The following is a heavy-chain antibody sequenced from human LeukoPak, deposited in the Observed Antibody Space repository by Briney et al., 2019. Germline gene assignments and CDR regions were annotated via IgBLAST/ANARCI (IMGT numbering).Heavy chain of an antibody. D-gene: IGHD3-16*01. V-gene: IGHV4-34*01. CDR1: GGSFSDNF. J-gene: IGHJ4*02. Sequence: PSETLSLTCAVYGGSFSDNFWSWIRQPPGKGLEWMGEINHGGSTNYNPSLKRRVTISVDATKTQISLKLSTVTGADTAVYYCARVAGWVAELRYWGQGTLVNVSS. CDR2: INHGGST. CDR3: ARVAGWVAELRY.